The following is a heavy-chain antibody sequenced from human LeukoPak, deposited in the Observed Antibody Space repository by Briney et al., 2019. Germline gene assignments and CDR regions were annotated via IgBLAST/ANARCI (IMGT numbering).Heavy chain of an antibody. D-gene: IGHD3-3*01. J-gene: IGHJ4*02. Sequence: PSQTLSLICTVSGGSISSGSYYWSWIRQPAGKGLEWIGRIYTSGSTNYNPSLKSRITISVDTSKNQFSLKLSSVTAADTAVYYCARVYASGWLGVDYWGQGTLVTVSS. CDR3: ARVYASGWLGVDY. V-gene: IGHV4-61*02. CDR2: IYTSGST. CDR1: GGSISSGSYY.